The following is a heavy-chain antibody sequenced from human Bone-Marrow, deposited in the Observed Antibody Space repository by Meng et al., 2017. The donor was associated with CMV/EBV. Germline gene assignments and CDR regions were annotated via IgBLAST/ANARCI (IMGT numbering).Heavy chain of an antibody. CDR2: MHFSGST. D-gene: IGHD6-19*01. CDR3: ARFVAVAALGYYGMDV. J-gene: IGHJ6*02. V-gene: IGHV4-39*07. Sequence: SETLSLTCTVSGGSMSSSGYFWAWIRQPPGKGLEWIGNMHFSGSTYYNPSLESRVTISVDTSKNQFSLKLSSVTAADTAVYYCARFVAVAALGYYGMDVWGQGTTVTVSS. CDR1: GGSMSSSGYF.